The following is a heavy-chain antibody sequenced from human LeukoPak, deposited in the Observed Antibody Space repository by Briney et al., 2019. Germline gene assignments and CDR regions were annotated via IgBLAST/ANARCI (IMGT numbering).Heavy chain of an antibody. V-gene: IGHV4-34*01. J-gene: IGHJ6*02. CDR1: GGAFSGYY. CDR2: INHSGST. D-gene: IGHD3-10*01. Sequence: SEPLSFTCAVFGGAFSGYYWSWFRQPPGKGLEWIGEINHSGSTNYNPSLKSRVTISVDTSKNQFSLKLSSVTAADTAVYYCARAPSITMVRGVVIEELYYYYGMDVWGQGTTVTVSS. CDR3: ARAPSITMVRGVVIEELYYYYGMDV.